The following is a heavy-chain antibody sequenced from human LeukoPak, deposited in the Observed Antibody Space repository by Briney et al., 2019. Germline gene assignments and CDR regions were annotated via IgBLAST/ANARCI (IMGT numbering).Heavy chain of an antibody. CDR1: GFTLSNYA. V-gene: IGHV3-23*01. CDR2: ITGSGALT. Sequence: GGSLRLSCAASGFTLSNYAMTWVRQAPGKGLEWVSSITGSGALTYYADSVKGRFTISKDNAMDTVFLQMNSLRVDDTAVYYCAKAVRSSSWSRGFDYWGQGTLVTVSS. J-gene: IGHJ4*02. D-gene: IGHD6-13*01. CDR3: AKAVRSSSWSRGFDY.